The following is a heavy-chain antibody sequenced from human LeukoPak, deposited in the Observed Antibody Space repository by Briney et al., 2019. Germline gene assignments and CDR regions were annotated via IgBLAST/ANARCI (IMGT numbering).Heavy chain of an antibody. CDR1: GGSISSYY. CDR2: IYYSGSP. D-gene: IGHD3-22*01. CDR3: ARHWDSSAYLNWFDP. V-gene: IGHV4-59*08. J-gene: IGHJ5*02. Sequence: SETLSLTCTVSGGSISSYYWSWVRQPPGKGREWIGYIYYSGSPNSNPSLKSRLTLSVDTSKNQFSLKLSSVTAADTAMYYCARHWDSSAYLNWFDPWGQGTLVSVSS.